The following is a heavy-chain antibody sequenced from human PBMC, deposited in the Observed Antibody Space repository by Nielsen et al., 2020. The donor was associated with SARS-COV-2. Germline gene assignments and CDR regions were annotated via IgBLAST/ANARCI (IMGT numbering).Heavy chain of an antibody. V-gene: IGHV4-59*04. CDR2: IYYSGST. Sequence: WIRQPPGKGLEWIGYIYYSGSTYYNPSLKSRVTISVDTSKNQFSLKLSSVTAADTAVYYCATTSGLGYCSSTSCYGAFDIWGQGTMVTVSS. CDR3: ATTSGLGYCSSTSCYGAFDI. J-gene: IGHJ3*02. D-gene: IGHD2-2*01.